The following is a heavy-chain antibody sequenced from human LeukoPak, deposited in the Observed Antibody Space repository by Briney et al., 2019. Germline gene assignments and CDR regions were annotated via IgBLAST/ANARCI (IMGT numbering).Heavy chain of an antibody. CDR1: GYTFTSYY. J-gene: IGHJ4*02. Sequence: ASVKVSCKAPGYTFTSYYMHWVRQAPGQGLEWMGIINPSGGSTSYAQKFQGRVTMTRDTSTSTVYMELSSLRSEDTAVYYCAREIVVVPAAIRVDGSGSYDVDYWGQGTLVTVSS. D-gene: IGHD2-2*01. CDR2: INPSGGST. V-gene: IGHV1-46*01. CDR3: AREIVVVPAAIRVDGSGSYDVDY.